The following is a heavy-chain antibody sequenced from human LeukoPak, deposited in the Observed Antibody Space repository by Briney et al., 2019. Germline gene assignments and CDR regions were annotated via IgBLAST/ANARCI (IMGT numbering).Heavy chain of an antibody. D-gene: IGHD2-15*01. Sequence: SETLSLTCAVYGGSFGDDYWTWIRQPPGKGLEWIGQIVHSGGTTYNPSLKSRVTISVDTSKNQFSLRVNSVTAADTAVYYCAMGYCSGGSCSYYFDYWGQGTLVTVSS. J-gene: IGHJ4*02. CDR1: GGSFGDDY. CDR2: IVHSGGT. CDR3: AMGYCSGGSCSYYFDY. V-gene: IGHV4-34*12.